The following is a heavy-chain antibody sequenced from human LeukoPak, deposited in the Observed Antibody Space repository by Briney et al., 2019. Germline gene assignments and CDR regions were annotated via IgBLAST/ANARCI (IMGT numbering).Heavy chain of an antibody. CDR3: AKGSCSGDDY. J-gene: IGHJ4*02. CDR2: ISGSAGSS. Sequence: GGSLRLSCAASGFPFSSYAMHWVRQAPGKGLEWVSLISGSAGSSYYADSVKGRFTISRDNSRNTLYLQMNTLRAEDTAVYYCAKGSCSGDDYWGQGTLVTVSS. D-gene: IGHD3-10*01. CDR1: GFPFSSYA. V-gene: IGHV3-23*01.